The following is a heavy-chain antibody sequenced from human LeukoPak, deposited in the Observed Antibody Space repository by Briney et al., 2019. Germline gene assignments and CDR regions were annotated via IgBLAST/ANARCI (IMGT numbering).Heavy chain of an antibody. J-gene: IGHJ5*02. CDR3: ATQRGYSYGYGS. D-gene: IGHD5-18*01. CDR1: GGSISSSSYY. V-gene: IGHV4-39*07. CDR2: IYYSGST. Sequence: SETLSLTCTVSGGSISSSSYYWGWIRQPPGKGLEWIGSIYYSGSTYYNPSLKSRVTISVDTSKNQFSLKLSSVTAADTAVYYCATQRGYSYGYGSWGQGTLVTVSS.